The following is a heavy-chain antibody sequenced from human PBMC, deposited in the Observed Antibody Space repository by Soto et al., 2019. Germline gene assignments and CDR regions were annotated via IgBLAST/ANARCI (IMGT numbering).Heavy chain of an antibody. V-gene: IGHV3-23*01. D-gene: IGHD1-26*01. CDR3: AKDMGSRGPGKYYYYYYYMDV. J-gene: IGHJ6*03. Sequence: GGSLRLSCAASGFTFSSYAMSWVRQAPGKGLEWVSAISGSGGSTYYADSVKGRFTISRDNSKNTLYLQMNSLRAEDTAVYYCAKDMGSRGPGKYYYYYYYMDVWAKGPRSPSP. CDR1: GFTFSSYA. CDR2: ISGSGGST.